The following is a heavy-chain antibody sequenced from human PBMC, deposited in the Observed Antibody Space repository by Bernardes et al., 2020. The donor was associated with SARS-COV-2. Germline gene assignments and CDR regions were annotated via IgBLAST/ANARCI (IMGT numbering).Heavy chain of an antibody. V-gene: IGHV4-39*01. CDR1: GGSISSSSYY. J-gene: IGHJ4*02. CDR2: IYYSGST. Sequence: SETLSLTCTVSGGSISSSSYYWGWIRQPPGKGLEWIGSIYYSGSTYYNPSLKSRVTISVDTSKNQFSLKLSSVTAADTAVYYCARLLRDAPRYFDYWGQGTLVTVSS. CDR3: ARLLRDAPRYFDY. D-gene: IGHD3-3*01.